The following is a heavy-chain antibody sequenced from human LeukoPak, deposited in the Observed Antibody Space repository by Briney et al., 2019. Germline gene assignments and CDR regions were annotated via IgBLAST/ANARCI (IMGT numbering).Heavy chain of an antibody. CDR3: ARASRGFGAPDY. Sequence: PSETLSLTCAVYGGSFSGYYWSWIRQPPGKGLEWIGEINHTGSTYYNPSLKSRFTISVDTSKNQFSLRLRSVTAADTAVYYCARASRGFGAPDYWGQGTLVTVSS. D-gene: IGHD3-10*01. CDR2: INHTGST. V-gene: IGHV4-34*01. CDR1: GGSFSGYY. J-gene: IGHJ4*02.